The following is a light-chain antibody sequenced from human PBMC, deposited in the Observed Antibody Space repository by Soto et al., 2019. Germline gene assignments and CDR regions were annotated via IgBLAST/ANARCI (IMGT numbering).Light chain of an antibody. CDR2: GAS. V-gene: IGKV3-15*01. CDR1: QSVSSN. CDR3: QQYSNWPPYT. Sequence: EIVMTQSPVTLSVSPGERATLSCRASQSVSSNLAWYHQKPGQAPRLLIHGASTRATGVPARFSGSGSGTEFTLTISSLQSEDFAVYYCQQYSNWPPYTFGQGTKLEIK. J-gene: IGKJ2*01.